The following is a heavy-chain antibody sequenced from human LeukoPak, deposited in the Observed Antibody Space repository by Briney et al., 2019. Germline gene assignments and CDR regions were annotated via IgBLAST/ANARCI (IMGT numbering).Heavy chain of an antibody. CDR3: ARDRLQYYYDSSGYYSFDY. J-gene: IGHJ4*02. Sequence: SETLSLTCTVSGGSISNYYWSWIRQPAGKGLEWIGRIYTSGSTNYNPSLKSRVTMSVDTSKNQFSLKLSSVTAADTAVYYCARDRLQYYYDSSGYYSFDYWGQGTLVTVSS. CDR2: IYTSGST. V-gene: IGHV4-4*07. CDR1: GGSISNYY. D-gene: IGHD3-22*01.